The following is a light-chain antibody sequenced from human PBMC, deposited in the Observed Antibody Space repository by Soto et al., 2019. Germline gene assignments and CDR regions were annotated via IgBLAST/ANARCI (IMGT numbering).Light chain of an antibody. V-gene: IGKV1-33*01. CDR3: QQYDNLPFT. Sequence: DIQMTQSPSSLSASVGDRVTVTCQASQDITNYLNWYQQKPGKAPKLLLYDASNLETGVPSRFSGSGSGTDFTFTITSLQPEDIAIYYGQQYDNLPFTFGPGTKVDIK. CDR1: QDITNY. J-gene: IGKJ3*01. CDR2: DAS.